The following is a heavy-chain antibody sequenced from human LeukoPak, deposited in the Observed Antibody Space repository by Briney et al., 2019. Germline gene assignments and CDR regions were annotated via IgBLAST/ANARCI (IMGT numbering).Heavy chain of an antibody. Sequence: PGGSLRLSCAASGFTFSSYAMHWVCQAPGKGLEWVAVISYDGSNKYYADSVKGRFTISRDNSKNTLYLQMNSLRAEDTAVYYCARDTSSSWYGNWFDPWGQGTLVTVSS. CDR1: GFTFSSYA. V-gene: IGHV3-30-3*01. J-gene: IGHJ5*02. D-gene: IGHD6-13*01. CDR3: ARDTSSSWYGNWFDP. CDR2: ISYDGSNK.